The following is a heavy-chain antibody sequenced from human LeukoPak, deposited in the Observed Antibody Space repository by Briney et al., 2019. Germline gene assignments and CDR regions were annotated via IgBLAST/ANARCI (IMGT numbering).Heavy chain of an antibody. CDR2: IYTSGST. V-gene: IGHV4-59*10. Sequence: SETLSLTCAVYGGSFSGCYWSWIRQPAGKGLEWIGRIYTSGSTNYNPSLKSRVTMSVDTSKNQFSLKLSSVTAADTAVYYCARVHFYDSSGYYTGNDYWGQGTLVTVSS. CDR3: ARVHFYDSSGYYTGNDY. CDR1: GGSFSGCY. J-gene: IGHJ4*02. D-gene: IGHD3-22*01.